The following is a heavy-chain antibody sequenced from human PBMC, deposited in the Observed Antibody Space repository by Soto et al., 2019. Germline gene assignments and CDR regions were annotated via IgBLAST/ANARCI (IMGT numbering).Heavy chain of an antibody. CDR1: GGTFNSYA. CDR3: ALWGFRDGNKSKNNYGIDV. CDR2: IIPIFGTA. D-gene: IGHD3-10*01. Sequence: QVQLVQSGAEVKKPGSSVKVSCKASGGTFNSYAISWVRQAPGQGLEWMGGIIPIFGTANYAQNFQGRVVITADESTSAAYMQLRSLRSEDTAVYYCALWGFRDGNKSKNNYGIDVWGQGTMVTVSS. J-gene: IGHJ6*02. V-gene: IGHV1-69*01.